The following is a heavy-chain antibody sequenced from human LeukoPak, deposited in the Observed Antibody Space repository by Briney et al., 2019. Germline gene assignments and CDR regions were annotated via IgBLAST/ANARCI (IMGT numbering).Heavy chain of an antibody. J-gene: IGHJ3*02. CDR2: IHPSGTT. CDR1: GGSISSSSYY. CDR3: AASLGGSGTDAFDI. Sequence: SETLSLTCTVSGGSISSSSYYWNWIRQPAGKGLEWIGRIHPSGTTNYNPSLKNRVTMSVDTSRNQFSLKLSSVTAADTAVYYCAASLGGSGTDAFDIWGQGTVLTVSS. V-gene: IGHV4-61*02. D-gene: IGHD3-10*01.